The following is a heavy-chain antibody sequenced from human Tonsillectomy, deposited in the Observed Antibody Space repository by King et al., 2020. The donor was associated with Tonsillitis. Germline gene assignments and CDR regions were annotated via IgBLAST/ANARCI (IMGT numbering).Heavy chain of an antibody. CDR2: IYYSGST. J-gene: IGHJ4*02. D-gene: IGHD6-19*01. Sequence: QLQESGPGLVKPSETLSLTCTVSGGSISSSSYYRGWIRQPPGKGLEWIGSIYYSGSTYYNPSLKSRVTISVDTSKNQFSLKLSSVTAADTAVYYCAREQWLVKDFDYWGQGTLVTVSS. CDR3: AREQWLVKDFDY. V-gene: IGHV4-39*01. CDR1: GGSISSSSYY.